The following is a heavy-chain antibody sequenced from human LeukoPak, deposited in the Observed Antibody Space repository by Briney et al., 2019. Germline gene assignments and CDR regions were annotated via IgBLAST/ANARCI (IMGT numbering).Heavy chain of an antibody. J-gene: IGHJ6*02. CDR2: LDADGRRT. V-gene: IGHV3-23*01. CDR1: GFTFSSYS. CDR3: AKDSVPVPDGMAV. D-gene: IGHD2-2*01. Sequence: PGGSLRLSCAASGFTFSSYSMNWVRQAPGKGLEWVSTLDADGRRTYYTESVRGRFTISRDNSNPTLYLQMSSLGVEDTAIYYCAKDSVPVPDGMAVWGPGATVTVSS.